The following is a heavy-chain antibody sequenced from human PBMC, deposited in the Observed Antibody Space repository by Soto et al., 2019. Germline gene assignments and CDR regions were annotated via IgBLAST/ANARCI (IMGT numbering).Heavy chain of an antibody. Sequence: HPGGSLRLSCAASGFTFSSYGMHWVRQAPGKGLEWVAVIWYDGSNKYYADSVKGRFTISRDNSKNTLYLQMNSLRAEDTAVYYCATGVYSSSWPGLFDYWGQGTLVTVSS. CDR3: ATGVYSSSWPGLFDY. CDR2: IWYDGSNK. V-gene: IGHV3-33*01. J-gene: IGHJ4*02. CDR1: GFTFSSYG. D-gene: IGHD6-13*01.